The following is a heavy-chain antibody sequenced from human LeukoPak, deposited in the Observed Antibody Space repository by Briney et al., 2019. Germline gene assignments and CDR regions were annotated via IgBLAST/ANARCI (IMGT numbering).Heavy chain of an antibody. CDR2: INPSGGST. V-gene: IGHV1-46*01. CDR1: GYTFTSYY. CDR3: ARDGPASGWPSYYYYYYMDV. J-gene: IGHJ6*03. D-gene: IGHD6-19*01. Sequence: GASVKVSCKASGYTFTSYYMHWVRQAPGQGLEWMGIINPSGGSTSYAQKFQGRVTMTRDTSTSTVYMELSSLRSEDTAVYYCARDGPASGWPSYYYYYYMDVWGKGTTVTISS.